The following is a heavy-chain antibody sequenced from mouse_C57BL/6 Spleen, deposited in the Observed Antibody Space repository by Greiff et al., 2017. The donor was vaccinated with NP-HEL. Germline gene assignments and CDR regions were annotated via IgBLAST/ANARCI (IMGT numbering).Heavy chain of an antibody. CDR3: ARSVLYYFDY. V-gene: IGHV1-82*01. J-gene: IGHJ2*01. Sequence: VQLQQSGPELVKPGASVKISCKASGYAFSSSWMNWVKQRPGKGLEWIGRIYPGDGDTNYNGKFQGKATLTADKSSSTAYMQLSSLTSEESAVYFCARSVLYYFDYRGQGTTLTVSS. CDR1: GYAFSSSW. CDR2: IYPGDGDT.